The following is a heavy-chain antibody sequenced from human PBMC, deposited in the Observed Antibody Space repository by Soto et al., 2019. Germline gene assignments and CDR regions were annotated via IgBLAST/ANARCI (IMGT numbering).Heavy chain of an antibody. CDR3: ARDTRCSSTSCYAPHYYYYYGMDV. J-gene: IGHJ6*02. Sequence: GASVKVSCKASGYTFTSYYMHWVRQAPGQGLEWMGIINPSAGSTSYAQKFQGRVTMTRDTSTSTVYMELSSLRSEDTAVYYCARDTRCSSTSCYAPHYYYYYGMDVWGQGTTVTVSS. D-gene: IGHD2-2*01. CDR1: GYTFTSYY. CDR2: INPSAGST. V-gene: IGHV1-46*01.